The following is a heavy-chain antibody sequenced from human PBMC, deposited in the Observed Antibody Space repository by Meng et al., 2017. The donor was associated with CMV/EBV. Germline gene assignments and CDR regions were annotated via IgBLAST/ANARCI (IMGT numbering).Heavy chain of an antibody. CDR1: GFTFSSYE. V-gene: IGHV3-48*03. J-gene: IGHJ6*02. D-gene: IGHD6-19*01. CDR3: AREPYSSGWWYYYGMDV. Sequence: GSLRLSCAASGFTFSSYEMNWVRQAPGKGLEWVSYISSSGSTIYYADSVKGRFTISRDNAKNSLYLQMNSLRAEDTAVYYCAREPYSSGWWYYYGMDVWGQGTTVTVSS. CDR2: ISSSGSTI.